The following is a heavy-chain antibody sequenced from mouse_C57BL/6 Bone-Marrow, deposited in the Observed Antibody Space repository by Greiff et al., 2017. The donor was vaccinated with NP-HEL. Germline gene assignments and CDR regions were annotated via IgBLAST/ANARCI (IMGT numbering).Heavy chain of an antibody. J-gene: IGHJ2*01. CDR2: IDPETGGT. V-gene: IGHV1-15*01. D-gene: IGHD1-1*01. Sequence: QVQLKESGAELVRPGASVTLSCKASGYTFTDYEMHWVKQTPVHGLEWIGAIDPETGGTAYNQKFKGKAILTADKSSSTAYMELRSLTSEDSAVYYCTREDGSSYYFDYWGQGTTLTVSS. CDR3: TREDGSSYYFDY. CDR1: GYTFTDYE.